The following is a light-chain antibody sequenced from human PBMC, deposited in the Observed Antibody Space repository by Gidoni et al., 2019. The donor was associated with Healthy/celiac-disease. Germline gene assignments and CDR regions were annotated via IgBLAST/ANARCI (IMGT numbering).Light chain of an antibody. Sequence: QSALTQPASVSGSPGQSITISCNGTSSDVGGYNYVSWYQQHPGKAPKLMIYEVSYRPSGVSHRFSGSKSGNTASLTISGLQAEDGADYYCSSYTGSSTYVFGTGTEVTVL. CDR1: SSDVGGYNY. J-gene: IGLJ1*01. CDR3: SSYTGSSTYV. CDR2: EVS. V-gene: IGLV2-14*01.